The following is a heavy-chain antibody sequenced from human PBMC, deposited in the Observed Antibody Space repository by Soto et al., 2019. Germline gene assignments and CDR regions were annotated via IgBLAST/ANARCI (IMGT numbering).Heavy chain of an antibody. Sequence: PVGSLRLSCVASGLIVSDNYMNWVRQAPGKGLEWVSIIYAGGSTYYADSVKGRFTISRDHSKNTVYLQMNSLRVEDTAVYYCAKDAIFEMINDGKPRRELWGQGNTVTVS. D-gene: IGHD3-3*02. CDR2: IYAGGST. CDR3: AKDAIFEMINDGKPRREL. V-gene: IGHV3-53*01. CDR1: GLIVSDNY. J-gene: IGHJ6*01.